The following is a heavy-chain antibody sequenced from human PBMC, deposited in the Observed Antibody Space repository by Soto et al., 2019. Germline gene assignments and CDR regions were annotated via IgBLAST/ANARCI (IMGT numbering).Heavy chain of an antibody. J-gene: IGHJ4*02. D-gene: IGHD2-21*01. Sequence: PSETLSLTCTVSGGSVSSGSYYWSWIRQPPGKGPEWIGYIYYSGSTNYNPSLKSRVTISVDTSKNQFSLKLSSVTAADTAVYYCARVGTVVKEFDYWGQGTLVTVSS. V-gene: IGHV4-61*01. CDR1: GGSVSSGSYY. CDR2: IYYSGST. CDR3: ARVGTVVKEFDY.